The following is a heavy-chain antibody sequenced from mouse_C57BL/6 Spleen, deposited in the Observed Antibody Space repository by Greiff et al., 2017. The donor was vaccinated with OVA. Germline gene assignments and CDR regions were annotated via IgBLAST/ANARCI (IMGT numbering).Heavy chain of an antibody. Sequence: EVMLVESGGGLVQPGGSMKLSCAASGFTFSDAWMDWVRQSPEKGLEWVAEIRNKDNNPTTYYAVPVKGRFTISRDDSTSSVYLQMNSLRAEDTGIYYCTRQGDYDGDYAMDYWGQGTSVTVSS. CDR1: GFTFSDAW. V-gene: IGHV6-6*01. J-gene: IGHJ4*01. CDR2: IRNKDNNPTT. CDR3: TRQGDYDGDYAMDY. D-gene: IGHD2-4*01.